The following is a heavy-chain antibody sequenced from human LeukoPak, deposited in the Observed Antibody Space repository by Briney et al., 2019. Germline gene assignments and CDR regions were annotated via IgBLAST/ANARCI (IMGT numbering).Heavy chain of an antibody. J-gene: IGHJ4*02. CDR3: AKDLHFWSGIDY. CDR2: IGSDDST. V-gene: IGHV3-23*01. D-gene: IGHD3-3*02. Sequence: GGSLRLSCAASGFTFGTNAMSWVRQAPGKGLEWVSGIGSDDSTHYAESVKGRFTISRDNSKNTLYLQMNSLGTEDTAIYYCAKDLHFWSGIDYWGQGTLVTVSS. CDR1: GFTFGTNA.